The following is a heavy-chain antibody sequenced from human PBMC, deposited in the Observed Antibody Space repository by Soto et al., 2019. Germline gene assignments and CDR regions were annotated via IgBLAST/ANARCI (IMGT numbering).Heavy chain of an antibody. CDR2: INHAGAT. J-gene: IGHJ5*02. D-gene: IGHD3-10*01. CDR3: ARGPRTAPISRGIMGFFCP. Sequence: SETLSLTCNASGASFNDNNWSWIRQSPGRGLDWIGDINHAGATYNNPSLKRRLVISVDPSKTQFSLRRSSLPAADPAVSYFARGPRTAPISRGIMGFFCPWCQGTLLTVSS. V-gene: IGHV4-34*01. CDR1: GASFNDNN.